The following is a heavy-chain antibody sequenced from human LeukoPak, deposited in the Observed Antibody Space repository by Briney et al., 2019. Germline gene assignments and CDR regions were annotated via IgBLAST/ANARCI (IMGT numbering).Heavy chain of an antibody. J-gene: IGHJ3*02. CDR1: GFNFNDYW. CDR3: ASWELHSAFDI. CDR2: INSYGSTT. D-gene: IGHD1-26*01. V-gene: IGHV3-74*01. Sequence: EGSLRLSCAASGFNFNDYWMHWVRQAPGKGLVWVSRINSYGSTTTYADSVKGRFTISRDNAKNSLYLQMNSLRAEDTAVYYCASWELHSAFDIWGQGTMVTVSS.